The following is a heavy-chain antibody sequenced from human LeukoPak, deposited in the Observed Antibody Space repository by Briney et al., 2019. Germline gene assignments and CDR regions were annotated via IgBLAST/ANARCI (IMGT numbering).Heavy chain of an antibody. CDR3: TTWGSYRYTVVSDY. Sequence: GGSLRLSCTASGFTFGDYAMSWVRQAPGKGLEWVGFIRSKAYGGTTEYAASVKGRFTISRDDSKSIAYLQMNSLKTEDTAVYYCTTWGSYRYTVVSDYWGLGTLVTVSS. CDR1: GFTFGDYA. CDR2: IRSKAYGGTT. J-gene: IGHJ4*02. D-gene: IGHD3-16*02. V-gene: IGHV3-49*04.